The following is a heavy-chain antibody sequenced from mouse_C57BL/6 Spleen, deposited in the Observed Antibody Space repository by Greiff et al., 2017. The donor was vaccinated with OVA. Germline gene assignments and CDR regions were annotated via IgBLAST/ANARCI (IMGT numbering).Heavy chain of an antibody. CDR1: GYTFTSYW. D-gene: IGHD2-5*01. CDR3: ARGNSNYRGDY. Sequence: QVQLQQPGAELVRPGTSVKLSCKASGYTFTSYWMHWVKQRPGQGLEWIGVIDPSDSYTNYNQKFKGKATLTVDTSSSTAYMQLSSLTSEDSAVYYCARGNSNYRGDYWGQGTSVTVSS. CDR2: IDPSDSYT. V-gene: IGHV1-59*01. J-gene: IGHJ4*01.